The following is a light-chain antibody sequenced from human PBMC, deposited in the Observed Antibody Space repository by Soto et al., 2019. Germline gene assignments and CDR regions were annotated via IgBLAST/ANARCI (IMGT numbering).Light chain of an antibody. CDR1: QSLLHRNGYNY. Sequence: DIVMTQSPLSLPVTPCEPASIACRSSQSLLHRNGYNYLGWYLHNPGQSPQLLIYLGSNRASGVPDRFSGSGSGTDFTLKISRVEAEDVGVYYCMQALQSPRTFGGGTKVEIK. CDR2: LGS. CDR3: MQALQSPRT. J-gene: IGKJ4*01. V-gene: IGKV2-28*01.